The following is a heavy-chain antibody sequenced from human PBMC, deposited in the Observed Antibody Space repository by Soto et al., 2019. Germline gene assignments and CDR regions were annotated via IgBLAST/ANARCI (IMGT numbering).Heavy chain of an antibody. CDR1: GFTFSSYA. CDR2: ISGGGGST. CDR3: AKSAFVVVVAAKNWFDP. J-gene: IGHJ5*02. D-gene: IGHD2-15*01. V-gene: IGHV3-23*01. Sequence: GGSLRLSCAASGFTFSSYAMSWVRQAPGKGLEWVSAISGGGGSTYYADSVKGRFTIPRDNSKNTLYLQMNSLRAEDTAVYYCAKSAFVVVVAAKNWFDPWGQGTLVTVSS.